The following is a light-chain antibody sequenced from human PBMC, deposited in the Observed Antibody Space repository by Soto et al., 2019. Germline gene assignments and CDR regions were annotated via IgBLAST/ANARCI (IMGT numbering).Light chain of an antibody. J-gene: IGLJ2*01. CDR1: SNDVGGYNL. Sequence: QSALTQPASVSGSPGQSITISCTGTSNDVGGYNLVSWYQQHPSKAPKLIIYEGTKRPSGVSDRFSGSRYGNTASLTISALPAEDEADYSCCSFAGGATFVFGGGTKLTVL. V-gene: IGLV2-23*03. CDR3: CSFAGGATFV. CDR2: EGT.